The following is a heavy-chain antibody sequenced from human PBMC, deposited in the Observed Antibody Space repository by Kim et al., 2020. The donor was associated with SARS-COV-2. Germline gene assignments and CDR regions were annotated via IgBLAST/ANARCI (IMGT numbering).Heavy chain of an antibody. Sequence: RYSPSCQGQVTIAADKSISTAYLQWSSLKASDTAMYYCARTTASGGTWFDPWGQGTLVTVSS. CDR3: ARTTASGGTWFDP. J-gene: IGHJ5*02. D-gene: IGHD6-13*01. V-gene: IGHV5-51*01.